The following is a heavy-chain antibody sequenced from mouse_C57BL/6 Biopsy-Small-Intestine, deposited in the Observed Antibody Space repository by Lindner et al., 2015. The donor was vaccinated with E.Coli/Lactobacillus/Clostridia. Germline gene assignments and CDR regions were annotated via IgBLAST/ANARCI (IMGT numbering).Heavy chain of an antibody. CDR2: ILPGTDTT. V-gene: IGHV1-9*01. Sequence: VQLQESGVELMKPGASVKLSCKATNYTFTGYWIEWVKQGPGHGLEWIGEILPGTDTTNYNEKFKGKATFTTDTSSNTAYMQLSGLATEDSAIYYCARHGSRRYFDYWGQGTTLTVSS. J-gene: IGHJ2*01. D-gene: IGHD1-1*01. CDR1: NYTFTGYW. CDR3: ARHGSRRYFDY.